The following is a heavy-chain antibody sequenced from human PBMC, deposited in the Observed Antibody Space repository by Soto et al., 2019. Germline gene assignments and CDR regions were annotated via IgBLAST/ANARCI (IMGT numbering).Heavy chain of an antibody. CDR3: ARAPRLHLVRGGGYYYSYGMDV. CDR1: GGSISSSNW. J-gene: IGHJ6*02. Sequence: QVQLQESGPGLVKPSGTLSLTCAVSGGSISSSNWWSWVRQPPGKGLEWIGEIYHSGCTNYNPSLRWRITTPGDKPKNQFYRKLRPVTAAATAVQYRARAPRLHLVRGGGYYYSYGMDVWGQGTTVTVSS. D-gene: IGHD3-10*01. V-gene: IGHV4-4*02. CDR2: IYHSGCT.